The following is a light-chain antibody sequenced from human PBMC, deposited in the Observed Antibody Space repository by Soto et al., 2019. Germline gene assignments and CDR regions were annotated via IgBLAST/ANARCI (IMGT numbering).Light chain of an antibody. CDR2: VAS. CDR1: HDFSNY. J-gene: IGKJ4*01. Sequence: DIQLTQSPSFLSACIGDRVTITCRGIHDFSNYLAWYQQKPGEAPKLLIYVASTLHSGLPSRFSGSGSGTEFTLTINSLQPEDFATYYCQQLNSFPLTFGGGTKVDIK. V-gene: IGKV1-9*01. CDR3: QQLNSFPLT.